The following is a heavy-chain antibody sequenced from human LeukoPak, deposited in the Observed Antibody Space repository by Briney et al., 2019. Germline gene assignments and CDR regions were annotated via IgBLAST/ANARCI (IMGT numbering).Heavy chain of an antibody. CDR1: GGSFSGYY. CDR3: ARGGLGPDY. CDR2: IYYSGST. V-gene: IGHV4-59*01. D-gene: IGHD3/OR15-3a*01. Sequence: SETLSLTCAVYGGSFSGYYWSWIRQPPGKGLEWIGYIYYSGSTNYNPSLKSRVTISVDTSKNQFSLKLSSVTAADTAVYYCARGGLGPDYWGQGTLVTVSS. J-gene: IGHJ4*02.